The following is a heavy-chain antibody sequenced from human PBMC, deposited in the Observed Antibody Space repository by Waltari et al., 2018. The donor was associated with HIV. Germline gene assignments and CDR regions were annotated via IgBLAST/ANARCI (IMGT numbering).Heavy chain of an antibody. V-gene: IGHV3-7*01. CDR1: GFTFSFYW. CDR2: INQAGTER. CDR3: ATTHGSGDYDNDFDY. D-gene: IGHD3-10*01. Sequence: EVQLVESGGGWVQPGGSLTLTCEASGFTFSFYWLSWVRQAPVKGLEWVANINQAGTERHYVDSVRGRFTISRDNGKTSLFLQMDNLSVEDTAVYYCATTHGSGDYDNDFDYWGQGTLV. J-gene: IGHJ4*02.